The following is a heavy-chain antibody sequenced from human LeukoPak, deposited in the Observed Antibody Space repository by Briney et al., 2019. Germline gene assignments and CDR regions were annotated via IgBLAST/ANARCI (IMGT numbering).Heavy chain of an antibody. Sequence: ASVKVSCKASGYTFTSYDINWVRQATGQGLEWMGWMNPNSGNTGYAQKFQGRVTMTRNTSISTAYMELSSLRSEDTAVYYCARRRRSGSRGYYYYYYYMDVWGKGTTVTVSS. D-gene: IGHD3-10*01. J-gene: IGHJ6*03. CDR3: ARRRRSGSRGYYYYYYYMDV. CDR2: MNPNSGNT. V-gene: IGHV1-8*01. CDR1: GYTFTSYD.